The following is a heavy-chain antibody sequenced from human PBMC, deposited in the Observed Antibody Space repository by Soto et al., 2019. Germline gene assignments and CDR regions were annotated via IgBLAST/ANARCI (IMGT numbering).Heavy chain of an antibody. CDR1: GGTFSSYT. V-gene: IGHV1-69*04. CDR2: IIPILGIA. CDR3: ARDPYYYDSSGYPPFYYYYYGMDV. J-gene: IGHJ6*02. D-gene: IGHD3-22*01. Sequence: SVKVSCKASGGTFSSYTISWVRQAPGQGLEWMGRIIPILGIANYAQKFQGRVTITADKSTSTAYMELSSLRSEDTAVYYCARDPYYYDSSGYPPFYYYYYGMDVWG.